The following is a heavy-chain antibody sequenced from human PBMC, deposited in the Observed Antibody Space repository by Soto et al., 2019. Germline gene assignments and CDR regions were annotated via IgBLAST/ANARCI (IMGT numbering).Heavy chain of an antibody. Sequence: QVQLVQSGAEVKKPGSSVKVSCKASGGTFSSYAISWVRQAPGQGLEWMGGIIPIFGTANYAQKFQGRVTITGDESRGSAYMGLSSLRSEDTAVYYCARVSFRGFGSGYPHYGMAVWGQGTTVTVSS. CDR1: GGTFSSYA. CDR2: IIPIFGTA. D-gene: IGHD3-3*01. V-gene: IGHV1-69*01. CDR3: ARVSFRGFGSGYPHYGMAV. J-gene: IGHJ6*02.